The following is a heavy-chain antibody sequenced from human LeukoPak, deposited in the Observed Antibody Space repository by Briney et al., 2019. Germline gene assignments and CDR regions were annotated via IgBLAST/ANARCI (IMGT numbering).Heavy chain of an antibody. Sequence: GGALRLYGSASGFTFSSYAMHWVRQAPGKGLEYVSAISSNGGSTYYADSVKGRFTISRDNSKNTLYLQMSSLRAEDTAVYYCVKDGTGNDYGDYAFFDYWGQGTLVTVSS. CDR1: GFTFSSYA. V-gene: IGHV3-64D*09. J-gene: IGHJ4*02. CDR3: VKDGTGNDYGDYAFFDY. D-gene: IGHD4-17*01. CDR2: ISSNGGST.